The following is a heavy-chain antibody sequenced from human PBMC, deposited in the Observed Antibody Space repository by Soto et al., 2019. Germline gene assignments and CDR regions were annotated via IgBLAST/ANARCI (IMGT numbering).Heavy chain of an antibody. D-gene: IGHD3-10*01. V-gene: IGHV4-59*08. Sequence: SETLSLTCTVSGGSISSYYWSWIRQPPGKGLEWIGYIYYSGSTNYNPSLKSRVTISVDTSKNQFSLKLSSVTAADTAVYYCARHYGSGSYPLDYWGQGTLVTVSS. CDR3: ARHYGSGSYPLDY. CDR1: GGSISSYY. CDR2: IYYSGST. J-gene: IGHJ4*02.